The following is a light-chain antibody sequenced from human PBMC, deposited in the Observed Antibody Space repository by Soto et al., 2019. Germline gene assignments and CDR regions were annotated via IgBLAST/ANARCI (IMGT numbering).Light chain of an antibody. Sequence: AIRMTQSPSSPSASTGDRVTITCRASQGISSYLAWYQQKPGKAPKLLIYAASTLQSGVPSRFSGSGSGTDFTLTISCLQSEDFATYYCQQYYSYTRTFGQGTKVDIK. V-gene: IGKV1-8*01. J-gene: IGKJ1*01. CDR3: QQYYSYTRT. CDR1: QGISSY. CDR2: AAS.